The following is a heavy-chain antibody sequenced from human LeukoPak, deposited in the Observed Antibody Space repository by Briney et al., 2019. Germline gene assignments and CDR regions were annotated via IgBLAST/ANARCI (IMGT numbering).Heavy chain of an antibody. V-gene: IGHV1-46*01. J-gene: IGHJ4*02. CDR1: VYTFTNYY. CDR3: AREPTTILTELPPYSFDY. CDR2: INPSGGST. D-gene: IGHD1-14*01. Sequence: ASVNVSCKASVYTFTNYYIHWVRQAAGQGGEWMGIINPSGGSTSYAQKSQGRVTMTRDTSTSTVYMELSSMRSEDTAVYYCAREPTTILTELPPYSFDYWGQGTLVTVSS.